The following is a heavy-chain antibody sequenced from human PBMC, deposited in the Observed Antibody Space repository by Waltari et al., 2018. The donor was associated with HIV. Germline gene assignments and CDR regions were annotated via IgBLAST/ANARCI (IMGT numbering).Heavy chain of an antibody. V-gene: IGHV3-33*01. Sequence: QVQRLESGGGVVQPGRSLRLSCAASGLTFSNLAMHCVRQAPGKRLEWVAVIWYDGNNKNYADSVKGRFTISRDNSKNTLYLQMNSLRVEDTAVYYCARGGYYYDISGYYHYWGQGTLVTVSS. CDR3: ARGGYYYDISGYYHY. J-gene: IGHJ4*02. D-gene: IGHD3-22*01. CDR2: IWYDGNNK. CDR1: GLTFSNLA.